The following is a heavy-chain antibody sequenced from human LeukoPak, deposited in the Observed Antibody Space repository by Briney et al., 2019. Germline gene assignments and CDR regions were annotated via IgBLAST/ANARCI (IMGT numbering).Heavy chain of an antibody. CDR2: ISAYNGNT. V-gene: IGHV1-18*01. J-gene: IGHJ4*02. Sequence: ASVKVSCKASGYIFTSYGISWVRQAPGQGLEWMGWISAYNGNTNYAQKLQGRVTMTTDTSTSTAYMELRSLRSDDTAVYYCARDIGYDSSGYLFDYWGQGTLVTVSS. CDR3: ARDIGYDSSGYLFDY. CDR1: GYIFTSYG. D-gene: IGHD3-22*01.